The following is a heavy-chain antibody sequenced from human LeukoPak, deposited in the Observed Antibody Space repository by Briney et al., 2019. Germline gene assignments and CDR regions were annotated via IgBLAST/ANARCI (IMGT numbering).Heavy chain of an antibody. V-gene: IGHV5-51*01. Sequence: GESLKISCKGSGYSFTSYWIGWVRQMPGKGLEWMGIIYPGDSDTRYSPSFQGQVTISADKSISTAYLQWSSLKASDTAMYYCARLGFDYCSGGSCYLYYYYYYMGVWGKGTTVTVSS. CDR3: ARLGFDYCSGGSCYLYYYYYYMGV. CDR2: IYPGDSDT. CDR1: GYSFTSYW. D-gene: IGHD2-15*01. J-gene: IGHJ6*03.